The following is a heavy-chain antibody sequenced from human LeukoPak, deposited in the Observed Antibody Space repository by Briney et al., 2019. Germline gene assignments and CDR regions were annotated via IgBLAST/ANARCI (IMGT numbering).Heavy chain of an antibody. J-gene: IGHJ4*02. Sequence: SETLSLTCTVSGGSISSSSYYWGWIRQPPGKGLEWIGSISYSGNTYYNPSLKSRVTISVDMSKNQFSLQLSSVTAADTAVYYCARHKGYYGTVAFYFDYWGQGSLVTVSS. CDR3: ARHKGYYGTVAFYFDY. V-gene: IGHV4-39*01. CDR1: GGSISSSSYY. D-gene: IGHD3-22*01. CDR2: ISYSGNT.